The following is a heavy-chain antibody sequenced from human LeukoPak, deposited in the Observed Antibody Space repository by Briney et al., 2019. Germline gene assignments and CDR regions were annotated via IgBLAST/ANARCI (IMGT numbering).Heavy chain of an antibody. Sequence: AGGSLRLSCVASVFTCDVYGMIWVRHAPGKGLEWVSGINWYGGSTGYADSVKGRSTISRDNAKNSLYLQVSSLSAEDTALYSCARDQTETGGVFDGWGQGTMVTVSS. CDR1: VFTCDVYG. J-gene: IGHJ3*01. V-gene: IGHV3-20*04. CDR3: ARDQTETGGVFDG. D-gene: IGHD2-8*01. CDR2: INWYGGST.